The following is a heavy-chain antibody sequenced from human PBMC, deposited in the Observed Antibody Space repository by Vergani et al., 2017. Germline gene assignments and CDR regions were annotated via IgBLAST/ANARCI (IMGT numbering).Heavy chain of an antibody. J-gene: IGHJ4*02. V-gene: IGHV3-30*04. CDR3: ARLVGATDY. CDR2: ISYDGSNK. D-gene: IGHD1-26*01. CDR1: GFTFSSYA. Sequence: QVQLVESGGGVVQPGRSLRLSCAASGFTFSSYAMHWVRQAPGKGLEWVVVISYDGSNKYYADSVKGRFTISRDNSKNTLYLQMNSLRAEDTAVYYCARLVGATDYWGQGTLVTVSS.